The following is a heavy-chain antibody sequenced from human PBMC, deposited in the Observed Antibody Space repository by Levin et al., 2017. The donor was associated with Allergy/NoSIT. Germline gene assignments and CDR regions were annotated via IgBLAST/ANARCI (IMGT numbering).Heavy chain of an antibody. V-gene: IGHV3-23*01. CDR1: GFPFSAYA. J-gene: IGHJ4*02. CDR2: INNYGDTT. CDR3: AREGCSAGTCYPGY. D-gene: IGHD2-15*01. Sequence: GESLKISCAASGFPFSAYAMSWVRQAPGKGLEWVSTINNYGDTTHYVDSVKGRFSISRDNSKNTLYLQMNSLRAEDTAVYYCAREGCSAGTCYPGYWSQGTLVTVSS.